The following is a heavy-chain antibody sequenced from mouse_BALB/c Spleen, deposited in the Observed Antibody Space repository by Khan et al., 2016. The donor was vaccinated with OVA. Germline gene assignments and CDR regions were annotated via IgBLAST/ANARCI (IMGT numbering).Heavy chain of an antibody. D-gene: IGHD2-14*01. Sequence: EVKVEESGGGLVQPGGSLKLSCAASGFDFSRYWMSWVRQAPGKGLEWIGEINPDSSTINYTPSLKDKFIISRDNAKNTLYLQMSKVRSEDTALYYCARPYRYDGRAWFAYWGQGTLVTVSS. CDR3: ARPYRYDGRAWFAY. J-gene: IGHJ3*01. CDR2: INPDSSTI. CDR1: GFDFSRYW. V-gene: IGHV4-1*02.